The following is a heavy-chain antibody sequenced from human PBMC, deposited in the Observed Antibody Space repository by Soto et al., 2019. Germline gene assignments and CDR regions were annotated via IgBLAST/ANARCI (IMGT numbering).Heavy chain of an antibody. D-gene: IGHD6-25*01. J-gene: IGHJ3*02. Sequence: GGSLRRSCSVSGFSVSNTYMSWVRQATEKGLEWISVIYPGRATYYADSVKGRFTISRDDSRNTVYLQMNSLTTEDTAVYFCARDRSASSRADSFDIWGQGTMVTVSS. V-gene: IGHV3-53*01. CDR3: ARDRSASSRADSFDI. CDR2: IYPGRAT. CDR1: GFSVSNTY.